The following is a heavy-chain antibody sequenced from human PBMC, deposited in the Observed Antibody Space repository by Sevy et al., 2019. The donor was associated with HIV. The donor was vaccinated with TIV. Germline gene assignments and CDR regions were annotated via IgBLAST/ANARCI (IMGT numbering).Heavy chain of an antibody. V-gene: IGHV3-43D*03. CDR2: INWAGDNT. CDR1: GFTFDNYA. D-gene: IGHD3-16*01. Sequence: GGSLRLSCAASGFTFDNYAMGWVRQAPGKGLEWVSLINWAGDNTYYGDSVKGGFTISRDNRKNSMYLQMNSLRTEDMALYRCEEEKKDCSDGACYGFSYEGFDIWGQGTKVTVSS. CDR3: EEEKKDCSDGACYGFSYEGFDI. J-gene: IGHJ6*02.